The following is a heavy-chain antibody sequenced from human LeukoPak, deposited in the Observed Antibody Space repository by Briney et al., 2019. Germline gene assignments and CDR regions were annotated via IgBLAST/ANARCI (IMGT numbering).Heavy chain of an antibody. CDR2: IRTSSTA. D-gene: IGHD3-22*01. V-gene: IGHV4-4*07. CDR1: GASITKYD. J-gene: IGHJ4*02. CDR3: VRDEANSGYPDY. Sequence: SQTLSLTCTVSGASITKYDWSWIRQSAGPGLKWFGRIRTSSTASYNPSLQSRITMSLDTSKHPVSLKLSSVTAADTSMYYCVRDEANSGYPDYWGQGTLVTVSS.